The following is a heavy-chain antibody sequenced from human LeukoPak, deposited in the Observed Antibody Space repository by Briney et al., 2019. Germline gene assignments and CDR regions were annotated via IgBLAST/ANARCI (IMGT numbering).Heavy chain of an antibody. V-gene: IGHV3-11*01. D-gene: IGHD4-17*01. J-gene: IGHJ6*03. CDR2: ISSSGSTI. CDR1: GFTFSDYY. CDR3: ARTNDYGADNYYYYMDV. Sequence: GGSLRLFCAASGFTFSDYYMSWIRQAPGKGLEWVSYISSSGSTIYYADSVKGRFTISRDNAKNSLYLQMNSLRAEDTAVYYCARTNDYGADNYYYYMDVWAKGPRSPSP.